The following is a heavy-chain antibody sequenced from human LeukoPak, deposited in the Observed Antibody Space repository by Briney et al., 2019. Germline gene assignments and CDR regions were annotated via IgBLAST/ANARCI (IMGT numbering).Heavy chain of an antibody. J-gene: IGHJ3*02. Sequence: GGSLRLSCAASEFTFSSYAMNWVRQAPGKGLEWGSVISGSGDSTYYADSVKGRFTISRDNSKNTLYLQMNSLRAEDTALYYCAKDWRIAAAGTPSDAFDTWGQGTMVTVSS. V-gene: IGHV3-23*01. CDR2: ISGSGDST. CDR1: EFTFSSYA. D-gene: IGHD6-13*01. CDR3: AKDWRIAAAGTPSDAFDT.